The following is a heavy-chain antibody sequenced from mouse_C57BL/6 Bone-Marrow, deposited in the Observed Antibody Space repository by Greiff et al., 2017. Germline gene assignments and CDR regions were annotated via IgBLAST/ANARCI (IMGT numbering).Heavy chain of an antibody. CDR1: GYSFTSYY. CDR2: IYPGSGNT. V-gene: IGHV1-66*01. J-gene: IGHJ4*01. Sequence: VKLVESGPELVKPGASVKISCKASGYSFTSYYIHWVKQRPGQGLEWIGWIYPGSGNTKYNEKFKGKATLTADTSSSTAYMQLSSLTSEDSAVYYCARGGDRGAMDYWGQGTSVTVSS. CDR3: ARGGDRGAMDY. D-gene: IGHD3-3*01.